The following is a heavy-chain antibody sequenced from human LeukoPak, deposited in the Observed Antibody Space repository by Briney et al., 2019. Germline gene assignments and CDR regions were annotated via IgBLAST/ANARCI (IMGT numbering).Heavy chain of an antibody. D-gene: IGHD3-10*01. CDR1: GGSFSGYY. V-gene: IGHV4-34*01. J-gene: IGHJ4*02. CDR3: ARHQEITMVRGVMFDY. CDR2: INHSGST. Sequence: PSETLSLTCAVYGGSFSGYYWSWIRQPPGKGLEWIGEINHSGSTNYNPSLKSRVTISVVTSKNQFSLKLSSVTAADTAVYYCARHQEITMVRGVMFDYWGQGTLVTVSS.